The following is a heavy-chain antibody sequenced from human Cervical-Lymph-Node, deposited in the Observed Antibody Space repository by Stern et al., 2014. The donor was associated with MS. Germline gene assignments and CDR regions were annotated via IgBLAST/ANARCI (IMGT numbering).Heavy chain of an antibody. CDR2: IWYDGSQK. CDR1: GFTFDDYA. V-gene: IGHV3-33*01. J-gene: IGHJ6*02. D-gene: IGHD2-2*02. Sequence: VQLVESGGGVVQPGGSQRLSCTASGFTFDDYAMEWVRQVPGKGLEGVAMIWYDGSQKYYGDSVRGRFSVSRDNSRNTLYLQMKSLSLEDTAVYYCARKIPDYYYYAMDVWGQGTTVTVSS. CDR3: ARKIPDYYYYAMDV.